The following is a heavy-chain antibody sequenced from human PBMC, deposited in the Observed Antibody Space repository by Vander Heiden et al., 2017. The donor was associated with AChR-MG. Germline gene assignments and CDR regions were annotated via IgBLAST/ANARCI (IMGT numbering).Heavy chain of an antibody. J-gene: IGHJ6*03. D-gene: IGHD1-26*01. Sequence: QVPLQQWGAGPLKPSETPSLTCGVYGGPFSGYYWDWIRQPPGKGLGWIAEIIHSESTNYNPSLKSRVTITVDTSKNQFSLKLSSVTAADTAVYYCARRSPIGAAKRPYYYMDVWGKGTTVTVSS. CDR1: GGPFSGYY. V-gene: IGHV4-34*12. CDR2: IIHSEST. CDR3: ARRSPIGAAKRPYYYMDV.